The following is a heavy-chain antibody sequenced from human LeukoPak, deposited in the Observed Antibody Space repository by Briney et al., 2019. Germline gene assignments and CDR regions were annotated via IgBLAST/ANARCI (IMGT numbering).Heavy chain of an antibody. CDR3: ARGPAYSSSLNWFDP. CDR1: GFTFSSYS. V-gene: IGHV3-21*01. CDR2: ISSSSSYI. J-gene: IGHJ5*02. D-gene: IGHD6-6*01. Sequence: GGSRRLSCAASGFTFSSYSMNWVRQAPGKGLEWVSSISSSSSYIYYADSVKGRFTISRDNAKNSLYLQMNSLRAEDTAVYYCARGPAYSSSLNWFDPWGQGTLVTVSS.